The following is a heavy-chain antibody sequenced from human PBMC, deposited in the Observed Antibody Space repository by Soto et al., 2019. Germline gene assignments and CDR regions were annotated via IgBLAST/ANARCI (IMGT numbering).Heavy chain of an antibody. J-gene: IGHJ6*02. D-gene: IGHD2-21*02. CDR1: RFTFDTTV. CDR3: ATKARVTNYLYYGMDV. CDR2: ISYDGATQ. V-gene: IGHV3-30*03. Sequence: GGAQRLFGEVYRFTFDTTVMHWGVQAPDKGLEWLAVISYDGATQYYGDTVKGRFTISRDNSKNTLFLHMGRLRAEDTAMYYCATKARVTNYLYYGMDVWGLGTTVTVSS.